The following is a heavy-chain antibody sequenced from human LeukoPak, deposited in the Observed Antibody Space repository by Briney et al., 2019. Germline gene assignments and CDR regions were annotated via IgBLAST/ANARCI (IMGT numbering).Heavy chain of an antibody. CDR3: ARGQSYGWFDP. D-gene: IGHD5-18*01. Sequence: PGGSLRLSCAASGFTFSTYSMNWVRQAPGKGLEWASSISGSSSYIYYADSVKGRFTISRDSAQNSLYLQMNSLRAEDTAVYYCARGQSYGWFDPWGQGTLVTVSS. CDR2: ISGSSSYI. CDR1: GFTFSTYS. V-gene: IGHV3-21*01. J-gene: IGHJ5*02.